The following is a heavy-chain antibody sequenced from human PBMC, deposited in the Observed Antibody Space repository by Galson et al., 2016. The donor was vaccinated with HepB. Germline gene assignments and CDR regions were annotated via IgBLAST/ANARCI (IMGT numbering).Heavy chain of an antibody. V-gene: IGHV6-1*01. Sequence: CAISGDSVSSNSAAWNWIRQSPSRGLEWLGRTYYRSKWYNDYGGSVKSRITITPDRSKNQFSLQLNSVTPEDTAVYYCAREDITGTPSFYHYGMNVWGQGTTVTVSS. D-gene: IGHD1-7*01. CDR3: AREDITGTPSFYHYGMNV. CDR1: GDSVSSNSAA. J-gene: IGHJ6*02. CDR2: TYYRSKWYN.